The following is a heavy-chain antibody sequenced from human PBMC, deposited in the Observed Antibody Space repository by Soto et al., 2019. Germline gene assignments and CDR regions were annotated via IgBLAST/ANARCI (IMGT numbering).Heavy chain of an antibody. CDR2: ISSSSSYI. J-gene: IGHJ6*03. CDR1: GFTFSSYS. Sequence: EVQLVESGGGLVKPGGSLRLSCAASGFTFSSYSMNWVRQAPGKGLEWVSSISSSSSYIYYADSVKGRFTISRDNAKNSLNLQMNSLRAEEAAVYYCARTGCYYYYYMDVWGKGTTVTVSS. CDR3: ARTGCYYYYYMDV. V-gene: IGHV3-21*01.